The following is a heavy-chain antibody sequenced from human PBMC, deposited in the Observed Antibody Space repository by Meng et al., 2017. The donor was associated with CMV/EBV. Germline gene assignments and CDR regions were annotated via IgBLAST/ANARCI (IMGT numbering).Heavy chain of an antibody. D-gene: IGHD6-13*01. CDR1: RGTFSSYT. V-gene: IGHV1-69*02. Sequence: SVKVSCKASRGTFSSYTISWVRQAPGQGLEWMGRIIPILGIANYAQKFQGRVTITADKSTSTAYMELSSLRSEDTAVYYCARLLTIAAAGRNAFDIWGQGTMVTVSS. CDR2: IIPILGIA. J-gene: IGHJ3*02. CDR3: ARLLTIAAAGRNAFDI.